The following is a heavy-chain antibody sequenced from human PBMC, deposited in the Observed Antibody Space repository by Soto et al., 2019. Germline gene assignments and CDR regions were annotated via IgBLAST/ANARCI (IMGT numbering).Heavy chain of an antibody. CDR1: GYTFTGYY. V-gene: IGHV1-2*02. CDR3: AGGTSGGGDEFDY. D-gene: IGHD2-2*01. CDR2: INPNSGGT. Sequence: ASVKVSCKASGYTFTGYYIHWVRQAPGQGLEWMGWINPNSGGTYYLQKFQGRVTMNRDTSITSVYMEMRGLTCDDTAVYYCAGGTSGGGDEFDYWGQGTPVTVSS. J-gene: IGHJ4*02.